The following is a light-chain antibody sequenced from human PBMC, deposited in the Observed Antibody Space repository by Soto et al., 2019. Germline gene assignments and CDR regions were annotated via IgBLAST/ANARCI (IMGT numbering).Light chain of an antibody. V-gene: IGLV2-14*03. CDR3: CSYTTSNNRQIV. CDR2: DVS. J-gene: IGLJ1*01. CDR1: SSDVGGYNY. Sequence: QCALTQPASLSGSPGQSITISCTGTSSDVGGYNYVSWYQQHPGKAPKFMIYDVSSRPSGVSNRFSGSKSGNTASLTISGLQAEDEADYYCCSYTTSNNRQIVFGTGTKVTVL.